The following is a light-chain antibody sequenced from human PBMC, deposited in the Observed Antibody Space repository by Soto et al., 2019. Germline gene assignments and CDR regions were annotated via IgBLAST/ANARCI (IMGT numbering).Light chain of an antibody. Sequence: DIQITQSPSSLSASVGDRVTITCLASHDIGNYLNWYQQKPGKAPKLLIYAASTLQSGVPPRFSGSGSGTHFTLTISSLEPEDFAVYYCQQRSNRPTFGQGTKVDIK. CDR1: HDIGNY. J-gene: IGKJ1*01. CDR2: AAS. V-gene: IGKV1-27*01. CDR3: QQRSNRPT.